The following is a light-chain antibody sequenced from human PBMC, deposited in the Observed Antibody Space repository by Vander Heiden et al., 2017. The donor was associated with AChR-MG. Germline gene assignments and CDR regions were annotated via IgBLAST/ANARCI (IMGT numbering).Light chain of an antibody. V-gene: IGLV1-44*01. CDR2: SKN. CDR3: AAWDDSLEGV. J-gene: IGLJ3*02. Sequence: QSVLTQPPSASGTPGQRGTISCSGSSSNIGSNTVSWYQQHPGTAPKLLIYSKNQRPSGVPDRFSGSKSGTSASLAISGLQSEDEADYYCAAWDDSLEGVFGGGTKL. CDR1: SSNIGSNT.